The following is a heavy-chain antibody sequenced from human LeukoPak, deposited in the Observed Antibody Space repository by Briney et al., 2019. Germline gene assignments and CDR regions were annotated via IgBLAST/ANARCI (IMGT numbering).Heavy chain of an antibody. D-gene: IGHD3-16*01. J-gene: IGHJ4*02. CDR2: IYYSGST. Sequence: SETLSLTCTVSGGSISSSSYYWGWIRQPPGKGLEWIGSIYYSGSTYYNPSLKSRVTISVDTSKNQFSLKLSSVTAADTAVYYCARQSGGGPYYFDYWGQGTLVTVSS. CDR1: GGSISSSSYY. CDR3: ARQSGGGPYYFDY. V-gene: IGHV4-39*01.